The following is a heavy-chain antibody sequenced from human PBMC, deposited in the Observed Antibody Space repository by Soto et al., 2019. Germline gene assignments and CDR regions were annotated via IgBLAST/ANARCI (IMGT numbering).Heavy chain of an antibody. D-gene: IGHD2-15*01. Sequence: EVQLVESGGGLVQPGGSLRLSCAASGFTFSSYSMNWVRQAPGKGLEWASYISSSSSTIYYADSVKGRFTISRDNAKNSLYLQVTSLRAEDTAVYYCAGLSVVVAAENQGKWFDPWGQGTLVTVSS. CDR2: ISSSSSTI. CDR3: AGLSVVVAAENQGKWFDP. V-gene: IGHV3-48*01. J-gene: IGHJ5*02. CDR1: GFTFSSYS.